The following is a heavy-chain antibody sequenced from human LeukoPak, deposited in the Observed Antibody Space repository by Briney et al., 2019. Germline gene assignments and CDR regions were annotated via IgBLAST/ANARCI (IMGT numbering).Heavy chain of an antibody. J-gene: IGHJ4*02. CDR2: IRYDGSNK. D-gene: IGHD2-2*01. CDR3: AKDLRAVVIGSPLDY. Sequence: GGSLRLSCAASAFTFSSYGMHWVRQAPGKGLEGVAFIRYDGSNKYYADSVKGRFTISRDNSKNTLYLQMNSLRAEDTAMYYCAKDLRAVVIGSPLDYWGQGILVTVSS. CDR1: AFTFSSYG. V-gene: IGHV3-30*02.